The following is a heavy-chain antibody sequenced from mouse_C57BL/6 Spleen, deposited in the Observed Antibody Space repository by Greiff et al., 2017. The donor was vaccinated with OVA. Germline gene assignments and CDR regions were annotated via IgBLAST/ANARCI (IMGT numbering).Heavy chain of an antibody. CDR2: IDPETGGT. J-gene: IGHJ2*01. Sequence: QVQLKQSGAELVRPGASVTLSCKASGYTFTDYEMHWVKQTPVHGLEWIGAIDPETGGTAYNQKFKGKAILTADKSSSTAYMELRSLTSEDSAVYYCTRDSSGYFDYWGQGTTLTVSS. D-gene: IGHD3-2*02. CDR3: TRDSSGYFDY. V-gene: IGHV1-15*01. CDR1: GYTFTDYE.